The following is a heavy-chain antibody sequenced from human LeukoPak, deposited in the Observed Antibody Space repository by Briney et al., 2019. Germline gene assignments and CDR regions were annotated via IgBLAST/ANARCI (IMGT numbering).Heavy chain of an antibody. CDR1: GYSFTSYW. Sequence: GESLKISCKGSGYSFTSYWIGWVSQMPGEGLEWMGIIYPGDSDTRYSPSFQGQVAISADKSISTAYLQWSSLKASDTAMYYCAISSASESNYGGINFDYWGEGSLVTVSS. CDR3: AISSASESNYGGINFDY. CDR2: IYPGDSDT. J-gene: IGHJ4*02. V-gene: IGHV5-51*01. D-gene: IGHD4-23*01.